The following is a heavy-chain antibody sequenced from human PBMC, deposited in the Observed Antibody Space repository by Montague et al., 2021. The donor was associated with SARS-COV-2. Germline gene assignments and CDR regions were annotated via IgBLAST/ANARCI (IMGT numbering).Heavy chain of an antibody. Sequence: SETLSLTSTVSGDSISSSSYYWGWIRQPPGKGLERIGNKYYSGITYNNPSLKNRVTMSVDTSKNQFSLKLSSVTAADTAVYYCVRDGYTHVDYWGQGTLVTVSS. J-gene: IGHJ4*02. CDR2: KYYSGIT. V-gene: IGHV4-39*02. CDR3: VRDGYTHVDY. D-gene: IGHD5-24*01. CDR1: GDSISSSSYY.